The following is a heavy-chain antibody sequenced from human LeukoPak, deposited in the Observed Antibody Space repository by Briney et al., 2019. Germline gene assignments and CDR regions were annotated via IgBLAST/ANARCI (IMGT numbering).Heavy chain of an antibody. CDR3: AKGGCSSTSCYMDV. J-gene: IGHJ6*03. D-gene: IGHD2-2*01. CDR2: ISGSGGST. CDR1: GFTFSSYA. V-gene: IGHV3-23*01. Sequence: GGSLRLSCAASGFTFSSYAMSWVRQAPGKGLEWVSAISGSGGSTYYADSVKGRFTISRDNSKNTLYLQMNSLRAEDTAVYYCAKGGCSSTSCYMDVWGKGTTVTVSS.